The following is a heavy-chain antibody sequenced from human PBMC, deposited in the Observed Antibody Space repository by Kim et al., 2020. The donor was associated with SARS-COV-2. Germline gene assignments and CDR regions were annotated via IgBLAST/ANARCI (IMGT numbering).Heavy chain of an antibody. Sequence: AESVKGRFAISRDNPTNMLYLQMNSLRVEDTAVYYCAKEFCSKSVCSFDYWGQGTLVTVSS. V-gene: IGHV3-23*01. J-gene: IGHJ4*02. D-gene: IGHD3-3*01. CDR3: AKEFCSKSVCSFDY.